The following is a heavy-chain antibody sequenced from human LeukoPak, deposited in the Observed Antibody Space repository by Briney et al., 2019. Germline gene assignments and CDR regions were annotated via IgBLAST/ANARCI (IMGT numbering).Heavy chain of an antibody. CDR3: ARRIGYDSSGYYP. D-gene: IGHD3-22*01. CDR1: GYTFTGYY. CDR2: INPNSGGT. J-gene: IGHJ5*02. Sequence: GASVKVSCKASGYTFTGYYMHWVRQAPGQGLEWMGRINPNSGGTNYAQKFQGRVTMTRDTSISTAYMELSRLRSDDTAVYYCARRIGYDSSGYYPWGQGTLVTVSS. V-gene: IGHV1-2*06.